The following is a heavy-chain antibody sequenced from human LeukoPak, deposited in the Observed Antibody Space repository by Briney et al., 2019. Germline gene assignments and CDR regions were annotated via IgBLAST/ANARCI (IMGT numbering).Heavy chain of an antibody. D-gene: IGHD6-19*01. CDR1: GFTFSSYS. J-gene: IGHJ4*02. CDR2: ISSSSSYI. CDR3: ARGEIAVAGTIDY. V-gene: IGHV3-21*01. Sequence: GGSLRLSCAASGFTFSSYSMNWVRQAPGKGLEWVSSISSSSSYIYYADSVKGRFTISRDNAKNSPYLQMNSLRAEDTAVYYCARGEIAVAGTIDYWGQGTLVTVSS.